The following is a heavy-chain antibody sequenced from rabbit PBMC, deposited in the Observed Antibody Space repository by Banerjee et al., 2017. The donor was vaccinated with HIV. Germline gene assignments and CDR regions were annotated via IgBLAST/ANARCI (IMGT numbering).Heavy chain of an antibody. V-gene: IGHV1S45*01. CDR2: IGIGSGTI. Sequence: QEQLEESGGDLVKAEGSLTLTCTASGFSFSSGYWMCWVRQAPGKGLEWIGCIGIGSGTIYYASWAKGRFTITKASSTTVTLQMTSLTAADTATYFCASGGSGWGANFNLWGQGTLVTVS. J-gene: IGHJ4*01. CDR1: GFSFSSGYW. CDR3: ASGGSGWGANFNL. D-gene: IGHD4-1*01.